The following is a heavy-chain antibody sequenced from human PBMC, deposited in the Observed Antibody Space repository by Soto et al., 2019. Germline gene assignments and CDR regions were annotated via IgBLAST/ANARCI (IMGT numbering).Heavy chain of an antibody. V-gene: IGHV3-30*03. J-gene: IGHJ4*02. CDR2: RSYDGTSD. Sequence: GASRRVSCQSSVVTLTDYGMYWVRQAPGKGLEREAVRSYDGTSDYYADSVKGRFSISRDNPNNTVSLQMHSLGPADTAICYCASDSRRLQHGGIDVWGQGTLVTVSS. CDR3: ASDSRRLQHGGIDV. CDR1: VVTLTDYG. D-gene: IGHD1-1*01.